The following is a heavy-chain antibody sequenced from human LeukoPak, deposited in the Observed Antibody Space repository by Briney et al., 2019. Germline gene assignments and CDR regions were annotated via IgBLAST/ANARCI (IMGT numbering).Heavy chain of an antibody. Sequence: PSETLSLTCTVSGGSFSNYCWNWMRQSPGKGLEWIGYTCDSANTYYNPFLKSRVTISVDTSTKQFSLKLTSTTAADTAVYYCARWHDSGRYSDYWGRGTSVTVSS. CDR2: TCDSANT. V-gene: IGHV4-59*01. D-gene: IGHD6-19*01. CDR3: ARWHDSGRYSDY. CDR1: GGSFSNYC. J-gene: IGHJ4*02.